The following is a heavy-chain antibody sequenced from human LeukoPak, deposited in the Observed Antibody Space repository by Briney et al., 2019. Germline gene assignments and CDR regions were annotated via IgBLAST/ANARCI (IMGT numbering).Heavy chain of an antibody. V-gene: IGHV3-48*04. CDR3: ARGPSSGSSWSTPFDY. Sequence: GGSLRLSCAASGFTVSSNYMNWVRQAPGKGLEWVSYISSSSSTIYYADSVKGRFTISRDNAKNSLYLQMNSLRAEDTAVYYCARGPSSGSSWSTPFDYWGQGTLVTVSS. J-gene: IGHJ4*02. CDR1: GFTVSSNY. D-gene: IGHD6-13*01. CDR2: ISSSSSTI.